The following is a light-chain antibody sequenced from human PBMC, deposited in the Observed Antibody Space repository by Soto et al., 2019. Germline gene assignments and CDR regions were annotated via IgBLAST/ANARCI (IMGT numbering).Light chain of an antibody. CDR3: HPCHEWPWT. J-gene: IGKJ1*01. CDR2: GAS. Sequence: EMLRRQSAATLSVAPGERDPGSGGASQRISSTLAWYQQQPGQAHRLLIYGASTSATGIPPRFSGSGSGTAFTTTTSSLQSADFAAYYCHPCHEWPWTVGLGTKVDIK. V-gene: IGKV3-15*01. CDR1: QRISST.